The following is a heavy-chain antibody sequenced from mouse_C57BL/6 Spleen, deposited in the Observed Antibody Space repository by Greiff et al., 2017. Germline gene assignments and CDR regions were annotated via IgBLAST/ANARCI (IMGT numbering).Heavy chain of an antibody. CDR2: IDPETGGT. Sequence: VQLQQSGAELVRPGASVTLSCKASGYTFTDYEMHWVKQTPVHGLEWIGAIDPETGGTAYNQKFKGKAILTADKSSSTAYMELLSLTSATSAVYYCSRLLRPPYYAMDYWGQGTSVTVSS. CDR1: GYTFTDYE. CDR3: SRLLRPPYYAMDY. J-gene: IGHJ4*01. D-gene: IGHD1-1*01. V-gene: IGHV1-15*01.